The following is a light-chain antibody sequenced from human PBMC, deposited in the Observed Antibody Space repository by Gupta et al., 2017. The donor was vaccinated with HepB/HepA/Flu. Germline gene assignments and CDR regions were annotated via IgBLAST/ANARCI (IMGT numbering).Light chain of an antibody. CDR1: SSNIGSNT. CDR2: SNN. Sequence: QSVLTQPPSASGTPGQRVTISCSESSSNIGSNTVNCYQQLPGTAPKLLIYSNNQRPSGVPDRFSGSKSGTSASLAISGLQSEDEADYYCAAWDDSLNGFVVFGGGTKLTVL. CDR3: AAWDDSLNGFVV. J-gene: IGLJ2*01. V-gene: IGLV1-44*01.